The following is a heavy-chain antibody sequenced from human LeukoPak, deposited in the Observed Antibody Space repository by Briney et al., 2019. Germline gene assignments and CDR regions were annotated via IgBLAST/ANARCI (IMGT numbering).Heavy chain of an antibody. Sequence: PGGSLRLSCAASEFTFSTYWMTWVRQAPGKGLECVAHIKKDGSEKYYVDSVKGRFTISRDNAKNSVYLQMNSLRAEDTAVYYCGRGAFPGGYDYWGQGTLVTVSS. CDR1: EFTFSTYW. D-gene: IGHD5-12*01. V-gene: IGHV3-7*03. J-gene: IGHJ4*02. CDR2: IKKDGSEK. CDR3: GRGAFPGGYDY.